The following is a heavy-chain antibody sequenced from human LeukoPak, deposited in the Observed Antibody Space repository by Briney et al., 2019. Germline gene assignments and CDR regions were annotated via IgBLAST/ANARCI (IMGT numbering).Heavy chain of an antibody. J-gene: IGHJ4*02. V-gene: IGHV3-11*04. CDR2: ISSSGSTI. CDR3: ASLARAMIVVTY. D-gene: IGHD3-22*01. Sequence: PGGSLRLSCAASGFTFSDYYMSWIRQAPGKGLEWVSYISSSGSTIYYADSVKGRFTISRDNAKNSLYLQMNSLRAEDTAVYYCASLARAMIVVTYWGQGTLVTVSS. CDR1: GFTFSDYY.